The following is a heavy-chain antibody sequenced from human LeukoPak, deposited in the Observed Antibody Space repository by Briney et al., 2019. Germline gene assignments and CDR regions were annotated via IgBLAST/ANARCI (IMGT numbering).Heavy chain of an antibody. CDR1: GFTFGDSA. CDR2: IRSKSYGGTI. D-gene: IGHD3-22*01. J-gene: IGHJ1*01. V-gene: IGHV3-49*03. Sequence: PGGSLRLSCTASGFTFGDSAMSWFRQAPGKGLDGVGFIRSKSYGGTIEYAASVKGRFTISREDSKTIAYLQMNSLKTEDTPVYYCTRGPPPPYYYDTSGYYYFQHWGQGTLVTVSS. CDR3: TRGPPPPYYYDTSGYYYFQH.